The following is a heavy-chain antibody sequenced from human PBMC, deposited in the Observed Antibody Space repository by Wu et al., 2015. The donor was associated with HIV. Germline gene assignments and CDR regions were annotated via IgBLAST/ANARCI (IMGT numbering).Heavy chain of an antibody. CDR3: ARAGGYYYDSSRYNAFDI. Sequence: QVQLVQSGAEVKKPGASVKVSCKASGYTFTSYDINWVRQATGQGLEWMGWMNPNSGNTGYAQKFQGRVTMTRNXSISTAYMELSSLRSEDTAVYYCARAGGYYYDSSRYNAFDIWGQGTMVTVSS. D-gene: IGHD3-22*01. CDR1: GYTFTSYD. CDR2: MNPNSGNT. J-gene: IGHJ3*02. V-gene: IGHV1-8*01.